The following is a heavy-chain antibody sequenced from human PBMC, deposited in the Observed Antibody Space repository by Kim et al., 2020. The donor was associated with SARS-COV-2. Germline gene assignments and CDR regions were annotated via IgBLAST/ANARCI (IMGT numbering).Heavy chain of an antibody. Sequence: ASVKVSCKASGYTFTNNGISWVRQAPGQGLEWVGWISASSGNTKYAQKFQGRVTMTRETSTNTAYMELRSLTSDDTAVFYCARDRWSGYSISGFDHWGQGTLVTVSS. CDR3: ARDRWSGYSISGFDH. CDR2: ISASSGNT. J-gene: IGHJ4*02. CDR1: GYTFTNNG. D-gene: IGHD3-3*01. V-gene: IGHV1-18*01.